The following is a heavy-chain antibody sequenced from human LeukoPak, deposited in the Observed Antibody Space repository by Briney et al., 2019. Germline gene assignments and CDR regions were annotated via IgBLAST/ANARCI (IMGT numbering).Heavy chain of an antibody. CDR3: AKRAVGATTNYYFDY. J-gene: IGHJ4*02. D-gene: IGHD1-26*01. V-gene: IGHV3-30*18. CDR2: ISYDGSNK. CDR1: GFTFSSYG. Sequence: TGGSLRLSCAASGFTFSSYGMPWVRQAPGKGLEWVAVISYDGSNKYYADSVKGRFTISRDNSKNTLYLQMNSLRAEDTAVYYCAKRAVGATTNYYFDYWGRGTLVTVSS.